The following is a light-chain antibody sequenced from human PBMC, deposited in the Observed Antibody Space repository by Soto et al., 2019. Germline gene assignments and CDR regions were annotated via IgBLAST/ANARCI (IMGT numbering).Light chain of an antibody. CDR3: SSYTSSSTLVV. CDR2: DVS. CDR1: SSDVGGYHY. V-gene: IGLV2-14*01. Sequence: QSALTQPASVSGSPGQSITISCTGTSSDVGGYHYVSWCQQHPGKAPKLMIYDVSNRPSGVSNRFSGSKSGNTASLTISGLPAEDEADYYCSSYTSSSTLVVFGTGTKVTVL. J-gene: IGLJ1*01.